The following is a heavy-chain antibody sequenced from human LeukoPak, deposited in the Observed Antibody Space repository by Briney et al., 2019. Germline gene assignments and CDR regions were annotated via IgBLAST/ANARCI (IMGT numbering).Heavy chain of an antibody. Sequence: PSETLSLTCTVSGGSSSSSYYWGWIRQPPGKGLEWIGSIYYSGSTYYNPSLKSRVTISVDTSKNQFSLKLSSVTAADTAVYYCATQLSTYYDFWSGRYYMDVWGKGTTVTVSS. CDR3: ATQLSTYYDFWSGRYYMDV. CDR1: GGSSSSSYY. J-gene: IGHJ6*03. CDR2: IYYSGST. D-gene: IGHD3-3*01. V-gene: IGHV4-39*01.